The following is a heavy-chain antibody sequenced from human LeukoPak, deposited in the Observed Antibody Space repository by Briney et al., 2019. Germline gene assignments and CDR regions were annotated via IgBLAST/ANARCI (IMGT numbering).Heavy chain of an antibody. CDR2: INPSGDST. J-gene: IGHJ4*02. V-gene: IGHV1-46*01. D-gene: IGHD2-15*01. CDR1: GYTSTNHY. CDR3: ARHDLGGFSPFDS. Sequence: ASVKVSCKASGYTSTNHYMHWVRQAPGQGLEWMGIINPSGDSTTYAQKFQGRVTMTRDTSTGTVYMELSSLRSEDTAVYYCARHDLGGFSPFDSWGQGTLVTVS.